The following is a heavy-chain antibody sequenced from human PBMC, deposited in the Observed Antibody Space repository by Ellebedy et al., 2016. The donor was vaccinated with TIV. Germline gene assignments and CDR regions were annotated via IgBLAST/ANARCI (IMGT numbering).Heavy chain of an antibody. CDR1: GFTFGSYG. CDR3: ARASFYDVDLSGWYFDL. J-gene: IGHJ2*01. D-gene: IGHD3-10*02. V-gene: IGHV3-33*01. CDR2: LWYDGSNK. Sequence: GGSLRLSCAASGFTFGSYGMHWVRQAPGKGLEWVAVLWYDGSNKNYADSVKGRFTISRDNAKNTLYLHIDSLRTEDTAVYYCARASFYDVDLSGWYFDLWGRGTLITVSS.